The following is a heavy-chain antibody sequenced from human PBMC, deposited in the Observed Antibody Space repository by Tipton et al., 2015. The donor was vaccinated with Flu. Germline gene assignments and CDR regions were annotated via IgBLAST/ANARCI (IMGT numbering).Heavy chain of an antibody. D-gene: IGHD3-10*01. CDR1: GFTFSSFW. CDR2: INGDGTIT. CDR3: VRKGFGDY. V-gene: IGHV3-74*03. Sequence: SLRLSCAASGFTFSSFWMHWVRQAPGNGLVWVSRINGDGTITTYADSVKGRFTVSRDNAKNSLFLQMNSLRAEDTAVYYCVRKGFGDYWGQGILVTVSS. J-gene: IGHJ4*02.